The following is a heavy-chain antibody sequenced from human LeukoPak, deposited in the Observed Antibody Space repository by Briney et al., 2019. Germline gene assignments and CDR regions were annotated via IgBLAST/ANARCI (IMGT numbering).Heavy chain of an antibody. J-gene: IGHJ4*02. Sequence: GGSLRLSCAASGFTFSSYSMNWVRQAPGKGLEWVSSISSSSSYIYYADSVKGRFTISGDNAKNSLYLQMNGLRAEDTAVYYCARGRITVVRGIISNYFDYWGQGTLVTVSS. CDR3: ARGRITVVRGIISNYFDY. V-gene: IGHV3-21*01. CDR1: GFTFSSYS. D-gene: IGHD3-10*01. CDR2: ISSSSSYI.